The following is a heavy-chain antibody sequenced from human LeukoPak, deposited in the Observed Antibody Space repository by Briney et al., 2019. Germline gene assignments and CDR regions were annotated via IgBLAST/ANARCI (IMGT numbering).Heavy chain of an antibody. D-gene: IGHD2-15*01. CDR2: IKHDGTEE. J-gene: IGHJ2*01. CDR3: AGGQGWHFDL. CDR1: GITFSSLW. V-gene: IGHV3-7*01. Sequence: PGGSLRLSCAASGITFSSLWMSWFRQASGKGLEWVADIKHDGTEEHYVASVKGRFTISRDNAKLYLQMNSLRAEDTAMYYCAGGQGWHFDLWGRGTLITVSS.